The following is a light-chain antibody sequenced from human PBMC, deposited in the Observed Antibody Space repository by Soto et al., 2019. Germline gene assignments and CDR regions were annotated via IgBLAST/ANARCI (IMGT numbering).Light chain of an antibody. Sequence: QSVLTQPRSVSGSPGQSVTISCTGTSSDVGGYNYVSWYQQHPGKAPKLMIYDVSKRPSGVPDRFSGSKSGNTASLTISGPQAEEEADYYCCSEAGSYTSDVVFGGVTKLTVL. CDR2: DVS. V-gene: IGLV2-11*01. CDR1: SSDVGGYNY. CDR3: CSEAGSYTSDVV. J-gene: IGLJ2*01.